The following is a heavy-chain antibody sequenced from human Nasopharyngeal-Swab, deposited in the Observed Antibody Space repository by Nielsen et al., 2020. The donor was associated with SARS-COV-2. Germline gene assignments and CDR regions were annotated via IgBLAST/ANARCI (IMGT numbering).Heavy chain of an antibody. CDR2: IVVGSGYT. CDR3: AADLQTTMAHWYFEL. CDR1: GFTFTSSA. J-gene: IGHJ2*01. V-gene: IGHV1-58*01. D-gene: IGHD1/OR15-1a*01. Sequence: SVKVSCKASGFTFTSSAVQWVRQARGQRLEWIGWIVVGSGYTNYAQKFQERVTITRDMSTSTAYMEVSSLRSEDTAVYFCAADLQTTMAHWYFELWGRGTLVTVSS.